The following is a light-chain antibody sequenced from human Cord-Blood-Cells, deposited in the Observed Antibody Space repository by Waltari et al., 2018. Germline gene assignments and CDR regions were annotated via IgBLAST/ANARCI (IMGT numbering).Light chain of an antibody. CDR1: VLAKKY. J-gene: IGLJ2*01. CDR2: KAS. V-gene: IGLV3-27*01. Sequence: SYELTQPSSVSVSPGQTARITCSGDVLAKKYARWFQQKPGQAPVLVIYKASERPSGIPERFAGSSSGTTVTLTISGAQVEDKADYYCYSAADNNPHVVFGGGTKLTVL. CDR3: YSAADNNPHVV.